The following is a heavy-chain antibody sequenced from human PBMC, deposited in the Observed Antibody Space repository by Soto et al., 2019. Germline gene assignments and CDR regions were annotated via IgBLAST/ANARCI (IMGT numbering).Heavy chain of an antibody. Sequence: GASVKVSCKASGGTFSSYAISWVRQAPGQGLEWMGGIIPIFGTANYAQKFQGRVTITADESTSTAYMELSSLRSEDTAVYYCAGGYCSGGSCYSSYYYYGMDVWGQGTTVTAP. D-gene: IGHD2-15*01. CDR3: AGGYCSGGSCYSSYYYYGMDV. J-gene: IGHJ6*02. V-gene: IGHV1-69*13. CDR1: GGTFSSYA. CDR2: IIPIFGTA.